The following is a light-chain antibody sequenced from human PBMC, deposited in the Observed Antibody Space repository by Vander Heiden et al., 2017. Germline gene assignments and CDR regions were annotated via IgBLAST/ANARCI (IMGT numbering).Light chain of an antibody. Sequence: QSVLTPPPSVSAAPGQKVTISCSGSNSNIGNNYVSWYQQFPGTAPKLLIYDNNKRPSGIPDRFSGSKSGTSATLGITGLQTGDEADYYCGTWDSSLSAGMFGGGTKLTVL. CDR3: GTWDSSLSAGM. CDR2: DNN. V-gene: IGLV1-51*01. J-gene: IGLJ3*02. CDR1: NSNIGNNY.